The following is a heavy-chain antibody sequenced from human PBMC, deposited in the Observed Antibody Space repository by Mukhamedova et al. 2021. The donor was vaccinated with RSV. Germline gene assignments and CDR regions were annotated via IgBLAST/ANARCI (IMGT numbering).Heavy chain of an antibody. CDR3: ASLCGGDCYSSYYYGMDV. CDR2: ISGSGGST. J-gene: IGHJ6*02. D-gene: IGHD2-21*02. Sequence: EWVSAISGSGGSTYYADSVKGRFTISRDNSKNTLYLQMNSLRAEDTAVYYCASLCGGDCYSSYYYGMDVWGQGTPVTVSS. V-gene: IGHV3-23*01.